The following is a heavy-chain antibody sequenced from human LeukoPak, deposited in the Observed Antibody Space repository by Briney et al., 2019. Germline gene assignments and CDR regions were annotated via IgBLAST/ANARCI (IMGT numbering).Heavy chain of an antibody. Sequence: PGGSLRLSCAASGFTFSSYSMNWVRQVPGKGLEWISYIGIDSGNTKYADSVRGRFTISADKAKNTLYLQMNSLRAEDTAVYYCAKALIDPLGSGSYFYWGQGTLVTVSS. CDR3: AKALIDPLGSGSYFY. J-gene: IGHJ4*02. CDR2: IGIDSGNT. CDR1: GFTFSSYS. D-gene: IGHD3-10*01. V-gene: IGHV3-48*01.